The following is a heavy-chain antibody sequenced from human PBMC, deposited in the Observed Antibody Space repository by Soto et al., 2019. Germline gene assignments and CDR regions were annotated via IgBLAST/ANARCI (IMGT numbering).Heavy chain of an antibody. J-gene: IGHJ5*02. CDR1: GYTFTSYG. V-gene: IGHV1-18*01. CDR3: ARDREEWLLSINWCDP. Sequence: QVQLVQSGAEVKKPGASVKVSCKASGYTFTSYGISWVRPAPGQGLEWMGWISAYNGNTNYAQKLQGRVTMTTDTSTSTDYMELRSLRSDDTAVYYCARDREEWLLSINWCDPWGQGTLVTVSS. D-gene: IGHD3-3*01. CDR2: ISAYNGNT.